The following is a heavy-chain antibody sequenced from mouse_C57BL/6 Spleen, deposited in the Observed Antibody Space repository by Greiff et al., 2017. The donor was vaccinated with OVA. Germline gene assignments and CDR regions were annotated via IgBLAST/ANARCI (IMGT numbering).Heavy chain of an antibody. CDR3: ARDGNYRQVDY. Sequence: VQLQQSVAELVRPGASVKLSCTASGFNINNTSMHWVKQRPEQGLEWIGRIDPANGNTKYAPNFQGKATITADTSSNTAYLQLSRLTSEDTAIYYCARDGNYRQVDYWGKGTTLTVSS. V-gene: IGHV14-3*01. J-gene: IGHJ2*01. CDR1: GFNINNTS. D-gene: IGHD2-1*01. CDR2: IDPANGNT.